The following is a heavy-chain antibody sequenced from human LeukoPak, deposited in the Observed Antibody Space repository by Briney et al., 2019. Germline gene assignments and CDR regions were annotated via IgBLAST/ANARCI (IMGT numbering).Heavy chain of an antibody. CDR2: ISSSSSYI. D-gene: IGHD6-19*01. CDR1: GFTFSSYS. Sequence: GGSLRLSCAASGFTFSSYSMNWVRQAPGKGLEWVSSISSSSSYIYYADSVKGRFTISRDNAKNSLYLQMNSLRAEDTAVYYCATTSSGWYYQHWGQGTLVTVSS. V-gene: IGHV3-21*01. J-gene: IGHJ1*01. CDR3: ATTSSGWYYQH.